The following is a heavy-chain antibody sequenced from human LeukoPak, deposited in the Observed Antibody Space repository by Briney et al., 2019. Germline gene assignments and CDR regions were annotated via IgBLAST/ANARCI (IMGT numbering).Heavy chain of an antibody. CDR2: ISYDGSNK. J-gene: IGHJ5*02. CDR1: GFTVSSYG. D-gene: IGHD6-6*01. V-gene: IGHV3-30*03. CDR3: ARELAAQVRWFDP. Sequence: GGSLRLSCAASGFTVSSYGMHWVRQAPGQGLEGVAAISYDGSNKYYADSVKGRFTISRDNSKNTLYLQMNSLRAEDTAVCYCARELAAQVRWFDPWSQGTLVTVSS.